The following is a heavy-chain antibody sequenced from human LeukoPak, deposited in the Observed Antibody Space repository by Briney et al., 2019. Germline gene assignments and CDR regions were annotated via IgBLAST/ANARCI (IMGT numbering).Heavy chain of an antibody. CDR2: ISGSGGST. CDR3: AKSPAVMTTVTTALGD. V-gene: IGHV3-23*01. J-gene: IGHJ4*02. D-gene: IGHD4-17*01. Sequence: GGSLRLSCAASGFTFSSYAMSWVRQAPGKGLEWVSAISGSGGSTYYADSVKGRFTISRDNSKNTLYLQMNSLRAEDTAVYHCAKSPAVMTTVTTALGDWGQGTLVTVSS. CDR1: GFTFSSYA.